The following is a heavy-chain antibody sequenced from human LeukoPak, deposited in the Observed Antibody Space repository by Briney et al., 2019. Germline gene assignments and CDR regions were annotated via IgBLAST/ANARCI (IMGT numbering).Heavy chain of an antibody. D-gene: IGHD3-22*01. CDR1: GGTFSGYY. Sequence: PSETLSLTCAVYGGTFSGYYWSWIRQPPGKGLEWIGEINHSGSTNYNPSLKSRVIISVDTSKNQFSLKLSSVTAADTAVYYCARDPGDSSGYLGSFDYWGQGTLVTVSS. V-gene: IGHV4-34*01. CDR2: INHSGST. J-gene: IGHJ4*02. CDR3: ARDPGDSSGYLGSFDY.